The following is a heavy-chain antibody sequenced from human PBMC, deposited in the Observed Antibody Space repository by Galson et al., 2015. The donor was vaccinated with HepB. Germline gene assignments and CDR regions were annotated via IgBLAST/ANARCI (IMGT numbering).Heavy chain of an antibody. V-gene: IGHV3-30*18. D-gene: IGHD6-13*01. CDR2: ISYDGSNK. CDR1: GFTFSSYG. CDR3: AKDGKVPRIAAAGGMDV. Sequence: LRLSCAASGFTFSSYGMHWVRQAPGKGLEWVAVISYDGSNKYYADSVKGRFTISRDNSKNTLYLQMNSLRAEDTAVYYCAKDGKVPRIAAAGGMDVWGQGTTVTVSS. J-gene: IGHJ6*02.